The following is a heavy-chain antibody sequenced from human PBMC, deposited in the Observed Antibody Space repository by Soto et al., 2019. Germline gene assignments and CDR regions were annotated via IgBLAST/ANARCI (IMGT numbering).Heavy chain of an antibody. V-gene: IGHV3-23*01. CDR3: ARIESTSATGY. Sequence: GGSLRLSCAASGFTFSSYAMSWVRQAPGKGLEWVSAISGSGGSTYYADSVRGRFTASRDNSRNTLYLQMHSLGTEDTAIYYCARIESTSATGYWGQGTLVTVSS. CDR1: GFTFSSYA. J-gene: IGHJ4*02. CDR2: ISGSGGST.